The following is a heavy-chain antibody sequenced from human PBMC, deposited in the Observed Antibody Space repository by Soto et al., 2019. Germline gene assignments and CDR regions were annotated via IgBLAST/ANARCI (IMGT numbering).Heavy chain of an antibody. Sequence: QVQLAESGGGVAQPGRSLRLSCAASGFIFRSYGMHWVRQAPGKGLEWVAFIWYDGINKYYADSVTGRFTISRDNSKKTLYLPMDSLKAEDTAVYYCVREADSALFWFGNAEYWGQGKLVTVSS. CDR1: GFIFRSYG. CDR3: VREADSALFWFGNAEY. J-gene: IGHJ4*02. CDR2: IWYDGINK. V-gene: IGHV3-33*01. D-gene: IGHD3-10*01.